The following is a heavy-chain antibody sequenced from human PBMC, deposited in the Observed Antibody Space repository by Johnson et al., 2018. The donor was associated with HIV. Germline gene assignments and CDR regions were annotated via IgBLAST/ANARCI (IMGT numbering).Heavy chain of an antibody. D-gene: IGHD7-27*01. CDR3: ARENWGQRMNAFDI. CDR2: ISYDGSNK. V-gene: IGHV3-30*03. Sequence: QVQLVESGGGVVQPGGSLRLSCAASGFTFSSYAMHWVRQAPGKGLEWVAVISYDGSNKYYAVSVKGRFTISRDNSKNTLYLQMNSLRAEDTAVYYCARENWGQRMNAFDIWGQGTMVTVSS. CDR1: GFTFSSYA. J-gene: IGHJ3*02.